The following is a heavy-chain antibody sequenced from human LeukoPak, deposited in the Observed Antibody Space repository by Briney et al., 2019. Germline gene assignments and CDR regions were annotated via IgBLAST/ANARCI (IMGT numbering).Heavy chain of an antibody. CDR1: RGSFSAYY. CDR3: ARELDVAGPDY. CDR2: INHSGST. Sequence: PSETLSLTCVVYRGSFSAYYWSWIRQPPGKGLEWIGEINHSGSTNYNPSLKSRVTISVDTSKNQFSLKVNSVTAADTAMYYCARELDVAGPDYWGQRTLVTLSS. J-gene: IGHJ4*02. V-gene: IGHV4-34*01. D-gene: IGHD6-19*01.